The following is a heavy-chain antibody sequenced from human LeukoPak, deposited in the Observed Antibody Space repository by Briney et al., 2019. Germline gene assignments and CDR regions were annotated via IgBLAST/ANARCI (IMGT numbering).Heavy chain of an antibody. D-gene: IGHD1-26*01. Sequence: PSETLSLTCTVSGGSIRSYYWSWIRQPPGKRLEWIGYISDSGSTNYNPSLKSRVTISVHTPKSQFSLKLSSVTAADMALYYCARRGSMGGSFVGAFDIWGQGTMVTVSS. CDR1: GGSIRSYY. CDR3: ARRGSMGGSFVGAFDI. CDR2: ISDSGST. J-gene: IGHJ3*02. V-gene: IGHV4-59*01.